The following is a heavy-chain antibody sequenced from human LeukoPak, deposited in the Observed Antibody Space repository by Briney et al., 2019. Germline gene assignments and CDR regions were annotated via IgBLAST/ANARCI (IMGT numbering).Heavy chain of an antibody. D-gene: IGHD6-19*01. Sequence: ASVKVSCKASGGTFSSYAISWVRQAPGQGLEWMGGIIPIFGTANYAQKFQGRVTITADESTSTAYMELSSLRSEDTAVYYCARELRQWLGGLWASYFDYWGQGTLVTVSS. CDR2: IIPIFGTA. CDR1: GGTFSSYA. J-gene: IGHJ4*02. V-gene: IGHV1-69*13. CDR3: ARELRQWLGGLWASYFDY.